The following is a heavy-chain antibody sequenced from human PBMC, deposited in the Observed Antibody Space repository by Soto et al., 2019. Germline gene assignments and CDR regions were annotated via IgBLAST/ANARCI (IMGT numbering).Heavy chain of an antibody. CDR1: GGTFSSYA. CDR2: IIPIFGTA. V-gene: IGHV1-69*12. D-gene: IGHD2-2*01. CDR3: ARLRPVQECISTSCYAPNDY. J-gene: IGHJ4*02. Sequence: QVQLVQSGAEVKKPGSSVKVSCKASGGTFSSYAISWVRQAPGQGLEWMGGIIPIFGTANYAQKFQGRVTITADESTSTAYMELSSLGSEDTAVYYCARLRPVQECISTSCYAPNDYWGQGTLVTVAS.